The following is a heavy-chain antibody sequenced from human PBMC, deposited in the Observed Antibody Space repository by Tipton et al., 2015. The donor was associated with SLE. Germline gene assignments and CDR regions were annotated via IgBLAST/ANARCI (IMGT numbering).Heavy chain of an antibody. V-gene: IGHV4-31*03. CDR2: IYYSGST. J-gene: IGHJ4*02. CDR1: GDSINSDGYF. D-gene: IGHD6-19*01. CDR3: ARVTGHSSGWYGWVDY. Sequence: TLSLTCTVSGDSINSDGYFWTWIRQPPGKGLEWIGYIYYSGSTYYNPSLQSRLTMSVDTSRNQFSLKLTSVTAADTAVFYCARVTGHSSGWYGWVDYWGQGTLVTVSS.